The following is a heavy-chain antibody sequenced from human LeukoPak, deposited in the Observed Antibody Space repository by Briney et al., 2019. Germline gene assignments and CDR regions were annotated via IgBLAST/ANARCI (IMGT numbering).Heavy chain of an antibody. Sequence: SETLSLTCTVSDYSISSGYGYYWGWIRQPPGKGLEWIGNIYHSGITFYNHFNSSLKSRVTISIDTSKNQFSLRLTSVTAADTAVYFCATLVSTRYYFDYWGQGTLVTVSS. CDR1: DYSISSGYGYY. CDR3: ATLVSTRYYFDY. V-gene: IGHV4-38-2*02. CDR2: IYHSGIT. J-gene: IGHJ4*02. D-gene: IGHD5/OR15-5a*01.